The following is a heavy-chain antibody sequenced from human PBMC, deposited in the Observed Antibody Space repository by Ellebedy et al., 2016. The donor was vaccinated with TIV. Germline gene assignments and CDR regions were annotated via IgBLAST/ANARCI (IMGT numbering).Heavy chain of an antibody. V-gene: IGHV1-24*01. Sequence: ASVKVSCKASGGTFSSYAISWVRQAPGQGLEWMGGFDPEDGETIYAQKFQGRVTMTEDTSTDTAYMELSSLRSEDTAVYYCARVATIWGYFDYWGQGTLVTVSS. CDR3: ARVATIWGYFDY. CDR2: FDPEDGET. CDR1: GGTFSSYA. D-gene: IGHD5-24*01. J-gene: IGHJ4*02.